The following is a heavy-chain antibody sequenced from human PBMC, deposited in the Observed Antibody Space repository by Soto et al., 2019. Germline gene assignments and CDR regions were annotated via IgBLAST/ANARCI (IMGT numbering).Heavy chain of an antibody. J-gene: IGHJ4*02. V-gene: IGHV4-30-2*01. Sequence: QLQLQESGSGLVKPSQTLSLTCAVSGGSISSGGYSWSWIRQPPGKGLEWIGYIYHSGSTYYNPSLKSRVTISVDRSKNQFSLKLSSVTAADTAVYYCARVHSSGWSVHYFDYWGQGNLVTVSS. CDR2: IYHSGST. D-gene: IGHD6-19*01. CDR3: ARVHSSGWSVHYFDY. CDR1: GGSISSGGYS.